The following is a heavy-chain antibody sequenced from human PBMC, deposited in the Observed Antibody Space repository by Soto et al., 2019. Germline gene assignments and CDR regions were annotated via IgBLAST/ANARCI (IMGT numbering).Heavy chain of an antibody. J-gene: IGHJ4*02. D-gene: IGHD3-3*01. V-gene: IGHV3-23*01. Sequence: EVQLLESGGGLAQPGGSLRLSCAASGFSFSSHAMSWVRQAPGKGLEWVAGLSGTGAASYYADSAKGRFTISKDSSKNPLYLQIASLRAEDTALYFCAKGFTSFGVIITPLDSWGQGTRVTVSS. CDR2: LSGTGAAS. CDR1: GFSFSSHA. CDR3: AKGFTSFGVIITPLDS.